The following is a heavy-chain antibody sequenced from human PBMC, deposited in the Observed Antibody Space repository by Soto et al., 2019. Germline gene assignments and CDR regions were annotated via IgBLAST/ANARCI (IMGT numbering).Heavy chain of an antibody. CDR3: ARGCRLGTGTTSRYYYYYYMDV. D-gene: IGHD1-7*01. CDR2: ISAYNGNT. Sequence: ASVKVSCKASGYTFTSYGISWVRQAPGQGLEWMGWISAYNGNTNYAQKLQGRVTMTTDTSTSTAYMELRSLRSDDTAVYYCARGCRLGTGTTSRYYYYYYMDVWGKGTTVTVSS. CDR1: GYTFTSYG. J-gene: IGHJ6*03. V-gene: IGHV1-18*01.